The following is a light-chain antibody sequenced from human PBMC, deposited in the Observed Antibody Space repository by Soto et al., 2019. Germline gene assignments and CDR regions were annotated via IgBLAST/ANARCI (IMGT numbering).Light chain of an antibody. CDR3: QSYDRSSLYV. J-gene: IGLJ1*01. CDR1: SGSVASNY. CDR2: GDN. V-gene: IGLV6-57*02. Sequence: NFMLTQPHSVSESSGKTVTISCTGSSGSVASNYVHWYQRRPGSAPTIVIYGDNQRPSGVPDRFSGSIDSSSNSASLTISRLKTEDEADYFCQSYDRSSLYVFGTGTKLTVL.